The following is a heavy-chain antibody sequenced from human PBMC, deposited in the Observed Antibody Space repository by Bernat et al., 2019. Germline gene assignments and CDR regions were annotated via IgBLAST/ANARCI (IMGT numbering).Heavy chain of an antibody. CDR3: ASHMIVVVYFDY. Sequence: QLQLQESGPGLVKPSETLSLTCTVSGGSISSSSYYWGWIRQPPGKGLEWIGSIYYSGSTYYNPSLKSRVTISVDTSKSQFSLKLRSVTAADTAVYYCASHMIVVVYFDYWGQGTLVTVSS. V-gene: IGHV4-39*01. CDR2: IYYSGST. CDR1: GGSISSSSYY. D-gene: IGHD3-22*01. J-gene: IGHJ4*02.